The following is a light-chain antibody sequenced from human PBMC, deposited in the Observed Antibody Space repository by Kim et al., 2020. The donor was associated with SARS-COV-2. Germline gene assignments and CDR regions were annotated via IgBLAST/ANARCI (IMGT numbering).Light chain of an antibody. CDR2: AKN. J-gene: IGLJ3*02. Sequence: SSELTQDPAVSVALGQTVWITCQGDSLGNYFANWYQQRPGQAPILVMYAKNIRPSGIPDRFSGSGSGNPATLTITGAQAEDEADYYCTSGDKSGNRVVFG. CDR1: SLGNYF. V-gene: IGLV3-19*01. CDR3: TSGDKSGNRVV.